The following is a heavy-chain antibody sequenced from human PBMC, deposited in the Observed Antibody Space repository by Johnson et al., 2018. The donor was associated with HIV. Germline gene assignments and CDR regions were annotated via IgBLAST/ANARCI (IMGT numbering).Heavy chain of an antibody. D-gene: IGHD6-19*01. CDR2: ISWNSDNI. CDR1: GFTFDDYA. V-gene: IGHV3-9*01. J-gene: IGHJ3*02. Sequence: VQLVESGGGLVQPGRSLRLSCAASGFTFDDYAMHWVRQAPGKGLEWVSGISWNSDNIGYADSVKGRFTISRDNAKNSLYLQMNSLRPEDTALYYCAKTWWGYSSGWYWVWGAFDIWGQGTMVTVSS. CDR3: AKTWWGYSSGWYWVWGAFDI.